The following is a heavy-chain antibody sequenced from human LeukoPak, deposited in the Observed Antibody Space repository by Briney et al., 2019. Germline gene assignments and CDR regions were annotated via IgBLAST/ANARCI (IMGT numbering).Heavy chain of an antibody. Sequence: GGSLRLSCAASGFTVTTDYMSWVRQAPGKGLEWVSVIYSGGSAYYTDSVKGRFTISRDNSKNTLYLQMNSLRAEETAMYYCARGGAHTYVYTLDIWGQGTMVTVSS. CDR2: IYSGGSA. CDR1: GFTVTTDY. D-gene: IGHD3-16*01. V-gene: IGHV3-53*01. J-gene: IGHJ3*02. CDR3: ARGGAHTYVYTLDI.